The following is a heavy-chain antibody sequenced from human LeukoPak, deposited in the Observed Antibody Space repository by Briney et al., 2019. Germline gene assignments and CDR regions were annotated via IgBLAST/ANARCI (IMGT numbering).Heavy chain of an antibody. D-gene: IGHD3-10*01. J-gene: IGHJ4*02. CDR3: ARGYLEDY. CDR1: GFTVSSNY. Sequence: GSLRLSCAASGFTVSSNYMSWVRQAPGKGLEWVSVIYSGGSTYYADSVKGRFTISRDNSKNTLYLQMNSLRVEDTAVYFCARGYLEDYWDRGSLASVSS. CDR2: IYSGGST. V-gene: IGHV3-66*01.